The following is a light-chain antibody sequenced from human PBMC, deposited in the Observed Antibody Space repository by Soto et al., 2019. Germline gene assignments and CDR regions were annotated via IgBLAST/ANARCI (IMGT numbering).Light chain of an antibody. CDR2: GAS. J-gene: IGKJ1*01. CDR3: QQHGTSPIT. V-gene: IGKV3-20*01. CDR1: QSFIRNY. Sequence: EIVLTQSPDTLSLSPGDRVTLSCRASQSFIRNYVAWHQQKPGQSPRLXVYGASSRATGIPDSFSGSGSGTDFTLTISRLEPEDFAVYYCQQHGTSPITFGQGTKVDIK.